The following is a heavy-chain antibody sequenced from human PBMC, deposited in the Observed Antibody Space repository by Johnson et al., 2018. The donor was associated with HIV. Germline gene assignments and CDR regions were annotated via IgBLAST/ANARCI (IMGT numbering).Heavy chain of an antibody. CDR1: GFTFSGYG. CDR3: ARGGYNWNDVLNDAFDI. CDR2: ISYDGSSQ. D-gene: IGHD1-1*01. V-gene: IGHV3-30*03. Sequence: QVQLVESGGGEVQPGRSLRLSCAASGFTFSGYGMHWVRQAPGKGLEWVAVISYDGSSQYYADSEKGRLTISRDNSKNTLYLQMNSLRTEDTAVYYCARGGYNWNDVLNDAFDIWGQGTMVPVYS. J-gene: IGHJ3*02.